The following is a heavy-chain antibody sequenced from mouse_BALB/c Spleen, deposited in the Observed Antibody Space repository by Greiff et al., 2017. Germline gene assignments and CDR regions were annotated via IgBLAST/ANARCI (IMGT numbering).Heavy chain of an antibody. CDR1: VFTFSSYA. J-gene: IGHJ3*01. D-gene: IGHD1-1*01. V-gene: IGHV5-6-5*01. CDR3: ARPPYYYGSSRFAY. CDR2: ISSGGST. Sequence: EVQLVESGGGLVKPGGSLKLSCAASVFTFSSYAMSWVRQTPEKRLEWVASISSGGSTYYPDSVKGRFTISRDNARNILYLQMSSLRSEDTAMYYCARPPYYYGSSRFAYWGQGTLVTVSA.